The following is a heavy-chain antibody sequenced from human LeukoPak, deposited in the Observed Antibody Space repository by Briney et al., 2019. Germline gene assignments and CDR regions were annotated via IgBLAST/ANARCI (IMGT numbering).Heavy chain of an antibody. CDR2: ISAYNGNT. Sequence: ASVKVCCKASGYTFTSYGISWVRQAPGQGLEWMGWISAYNGNTNYAQKLQGRVTMTTDTSTSTAYMELRSLRSDDTAVYYCARAADSIDYNWFDPWGQGTLVTVSS. V-gene: IGHV1-18*01. D-gene: IGHD2-15*01. CDR3: ARAADSIDYNWFDP. J-gene: IGHJ5*02. CDR1: GYTFTSYG.